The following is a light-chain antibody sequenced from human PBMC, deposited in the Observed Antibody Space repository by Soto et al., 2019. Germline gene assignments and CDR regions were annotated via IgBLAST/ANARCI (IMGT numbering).Light chain of an antibody. J-gene: IGKJ5*01. CDR2: DAS. V-gene: IGKV3-11*01. Sequence: EVVLTQSPATLSLSPGERATLSCRASQSVSRCLAWYQQKPGQAPRILIFDASNRATGIPARFSASGSGTDFTLTISSLESEDSAVYYCQQRSDWPITFGQGTRLDI. CDR1: QSVSRC. CDR3: QQRSDWPIT.